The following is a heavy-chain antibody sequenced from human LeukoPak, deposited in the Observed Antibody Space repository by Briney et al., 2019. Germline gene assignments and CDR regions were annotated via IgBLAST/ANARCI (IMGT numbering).Heavy chain of an antibody. J-gene: IGHJ6*03. V-gene: IGHV3-30*02. CDR1: GFTFSSYG. CDR3: AKGCSSTSCPSYYYYYYMDV. D-gene: IGHD2-2*01. Sequence: GGSLRLSCAVSGFTFSSYGMHWVRQAPGKGLEWVAFIRYDGSNKYYADSVKGRFTISRDNSKNTLYLQMNSLRAEDTAVYYCAKGCSSTSCPSYYYYYYMDVWGKGTTVTVSS. CDR2: IRYDGSNK.